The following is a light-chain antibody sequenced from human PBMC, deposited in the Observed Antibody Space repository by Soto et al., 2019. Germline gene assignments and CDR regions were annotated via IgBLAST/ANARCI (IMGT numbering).Light chain of an antibody. J-gene: IGLJ1*01. Sequence: QSALTQPASVSGSPGQSITISCTGTSSDVGGYNYVSWYQQHPGKAPKLMIYDVSNRPSGVSNRFSGSTSGNTASLTISGLQAEDESGYYCSSYTSSSTLLYVFGTGTKLTVL. CDR2: DVS. CDR1: SSDVGGYNY. CDR3: SSYTSSSTLLYV. V-gene: IGLV2-14*01.